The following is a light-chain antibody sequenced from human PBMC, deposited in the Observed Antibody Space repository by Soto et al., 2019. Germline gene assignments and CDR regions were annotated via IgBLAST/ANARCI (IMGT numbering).Light chain of an antibody. V-gene: IGKV4-1*01. CDR2: WAS. J-gene: IGKJ2*01. CDR3: QQCYSTPYT. CDR1: QSVLSTSNNKNY. Sequence: DIVMTQSPDSLAVSLGERATINCKSSQSVLSTSNNKNYLAWYQQKPGQPPKLLFYWASTRESGVPDRFSGSGSGTDFALTISSLQAEXVAVXYCQQCYSTPYTFGQGTKLEIK.